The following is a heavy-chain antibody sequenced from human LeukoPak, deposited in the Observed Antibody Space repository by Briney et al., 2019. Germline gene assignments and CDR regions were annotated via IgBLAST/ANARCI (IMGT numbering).Heavy chain of an antibody. J-gene: IGHJ4*02. CDR3: AKNLRNWKIDY. V-gene: IGHV3-30-3*02. Sequence: PGKSLRLSCAASGFTFSHCAMHWVRQAPGKGLEWVAFISYDGSKKYYADSVKGRFTISRDNSKNTLYLQMNSLRAEDTAVYYCAKNLRNWKIDYWGQGTLVTVSS. D-gene: IGHD1-1*01. CDR1: GFTFSHCA. CDR2: ISYDGSKK.